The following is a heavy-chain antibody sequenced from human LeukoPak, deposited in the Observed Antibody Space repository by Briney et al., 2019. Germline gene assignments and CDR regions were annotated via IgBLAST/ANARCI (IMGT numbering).Heavy chain of an antibody. V-gene: IGHV1-24*01. CDR3: ARGQWFGEGSFYYFDL. J-gene: IGHJ4*02. D-gene: IGHD3-10*01. CDR1: GYTLTELS. Sequence: GASVKVSCKVSGYTLTELSMHWVRQAPGKGLEWMGRFDPEDGETIYAQKFQGRVTMTADTSADTAYMELSSLTSDDTAVYYCARGQWFGEGSFYYFDLWGQGTLVTVSS. CDR2: FDPEDGET.